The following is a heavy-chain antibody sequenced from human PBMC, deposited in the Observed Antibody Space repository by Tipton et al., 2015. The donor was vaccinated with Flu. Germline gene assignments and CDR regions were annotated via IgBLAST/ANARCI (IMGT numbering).Heavy chain of an antibody. Sequence: SLRLSCAASGFTFANYWMDWVRQAPGKGLEWVAKMNLDGSEKYYVASVKGRFTISRDDAKNSLYLQMNSLRAEDTAVYYCARDEEETWSSTFDYWGQGTLVTVSS. CDR3: ARDEEETWSSTFDY. V-gene: IGHV3-7*01. CDR2: MNLDGSEK. J-gene: IGHJ4*02. D-gene: IGHD6-13*01. CDR1: GFTFANYW.